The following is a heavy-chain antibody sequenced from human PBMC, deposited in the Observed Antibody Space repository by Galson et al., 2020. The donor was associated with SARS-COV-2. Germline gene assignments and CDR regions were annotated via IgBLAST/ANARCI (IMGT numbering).Heavy chain of an antibody. Sequence: GESLKISCVASGFNFSDYYMSWIRQAPGKGLEWVSYITTTSTHADYADPVKGRFTISRDNAKNSLHLQMSGLRAEDTAIYYCHTTHEHCTGGSCSSGDVFDIWGQGTVVTVSS. V-gene: IGHV3-11*03. J-gene: IGHJ3*02. CDR2: ITTTSTHA. CDR3: HTTHEHCTGGSCSSGDVFDI. D-gene: IGHD2-15*01. CDR1: GFNFSDYY.